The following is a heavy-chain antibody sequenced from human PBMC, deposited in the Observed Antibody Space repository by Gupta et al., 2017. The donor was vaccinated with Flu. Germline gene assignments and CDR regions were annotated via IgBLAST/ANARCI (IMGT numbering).Heavy chain of an antibody. CDR3: ATKHCSTTICYLDY. V-gene: IGHV3-23*01. CDR1: GFPFSSYA. CDR2: ISSSGGST. D-gene: IGHD2-2*01. Sequence: EVQLLESGGGLVQPGGSLRLSCAASGFPFSSYAMSWVRQAPGKGLEWVSAISSSGGSTYYADSVKGRFTISRDNSKNTLYLQMNSLRAEDTAVYYCATKHCSTTICYLDYWGQGTLVTVSS. J-gene: IGHJ4*02.